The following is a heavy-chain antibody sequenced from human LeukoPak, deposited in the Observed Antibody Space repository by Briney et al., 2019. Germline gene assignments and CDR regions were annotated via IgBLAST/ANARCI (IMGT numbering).Heavy chain of an antibody. CDR2: IYNSGST. CDR3: ARGVVAAAGRTFDF. CDR1: GGSISTYY. J-gene: IGHJ4*02. V-gene: IGHV4-59*01. D-gene: IGHD6-13*01. Sequence: SETLSLTCTVSGGSISTYYWSWIRQPPGRGLEWIGYIYNSGSTNYNPSLKSRVTISLDTSKNQFSLKLSSVTAADTAVYYCARGVVAAAGRTFDFWGQGTLVTVSS.